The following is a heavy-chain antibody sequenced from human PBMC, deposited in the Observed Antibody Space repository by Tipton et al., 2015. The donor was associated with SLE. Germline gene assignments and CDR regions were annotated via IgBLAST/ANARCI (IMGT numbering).Heavy chain of an antibody. CDR1: GGSFSGYY. D-gene: IGHD3-10*01. CDR2: INHSGST. Sequence: TLSLTCAVYGGSFSGYYWSWIRQPPGKGLEWIGEINHSGSTNYNPPLKSRVTISVDTSKNQFSLKLSSVTAADTAVYYCARGKIPLVRGALDYWGQGTLVTVSS. V-gene: IGHV4-34*01. CDR3: ARGKIPLVRGALDY. J-gene: IGHJ4*02.